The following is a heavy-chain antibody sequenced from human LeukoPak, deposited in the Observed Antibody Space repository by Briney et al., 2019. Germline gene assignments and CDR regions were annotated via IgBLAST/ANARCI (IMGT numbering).Heavy chain of an antibody. CDR3: ARHEREEREDIAAAGFDY. CDR2: IYTSGST. V-gene: IGHV4-4*09. CDR1: GGSISSYY. Sequence: PSETLSLTCTVSGGSISSYYWSWIRQPPGKGLEWIGYIYTSGSTNYNPSLKSRVTISVDTSKNQFSLKLSSVTAADTAVYYCARHEREEREDIAAAGFDYWGQGTLVTVSS. J-gene: IGHJ4*02. D-gene: IGHD6-13*01.